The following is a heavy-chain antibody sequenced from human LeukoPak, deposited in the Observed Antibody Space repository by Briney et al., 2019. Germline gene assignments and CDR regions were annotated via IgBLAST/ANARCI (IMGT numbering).Heavy chain of an antibody. Sequence: SETLSLTCAVYGGSYSTYYWSWIRQSPGKGLEWIAEINHRGDTNYNPSVKSRVTISVDTSKNQFSLKVRSLTAADTAVYYCARGPTISETGYFDFWGQGTLVTVSS. D-gene: IGHD1-1*01. CDR1: GGSYSTYY. J-gene: IGHJ4*03. CDR2: INHRGDT. CDR3: ARGPTISETGYFDF. V-gene: IGHV4-34*01.